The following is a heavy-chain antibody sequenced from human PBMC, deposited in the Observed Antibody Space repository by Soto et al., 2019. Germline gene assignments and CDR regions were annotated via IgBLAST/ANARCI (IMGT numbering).Heavy chain of an antibody. D-gene: IGHD3-3*01. CDR3: ARGGFWSGHNWFDP. CDR2: IYYSGST. V-gene: IGHV4-59*01. Sequence: SETLSLTCTVSGGSISSYYWSWIRQPPGKGLEWIGYIYYSGSTNYNPSLKSRVTISVDTSKNQFSLKLSSVTAAGTAVYYCARGGFWSGHNWFDPWGQGTLVTVSS. CDR1: GGSISSYY. J-gene: IGHJ5*02.